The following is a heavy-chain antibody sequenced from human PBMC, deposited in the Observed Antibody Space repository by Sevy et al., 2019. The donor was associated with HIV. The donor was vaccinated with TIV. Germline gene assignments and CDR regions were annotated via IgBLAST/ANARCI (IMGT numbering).Heavy chain of an antibody. CDR3: ARDPYSSSTLYYYYYGMDV. Sequence: ASVKVSCKASGYTFTSYGISWVRQAPGQGLEGMGWISAYNGNTNYAQKLQGRVTMTTDTSTSTAYMELRSLRSDDTAVYYCARDPYSSSTLYYYYYGMDVWGQGTTVTVSS. J-gene: IGHJ6*02. V-gene: IGHV1-18*01. CDR1: GYTFTSYG. D-gene: IGHD6-6*01. CDR2: ISAYNGNT.